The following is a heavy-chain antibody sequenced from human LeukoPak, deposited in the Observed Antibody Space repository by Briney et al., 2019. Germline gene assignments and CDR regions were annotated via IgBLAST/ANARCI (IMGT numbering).Heavy chain of an antibody. V-gene: IGHV3-7*01. CDR1: GFTFSSYW. CDR3: AREVVLSTSAWFEY. CDR2: IKEDGTEK. D-gene: IGHD3-22*01. J-gene: IGHJ4*02. Sequence: GGSLRLSCAVSGFTFSSYWMSWVRQAPGKGLEWVANIKEDGTEKYYQDSVKGRFTISRDNAKNSLYLRMNSLRAEDTAVYYCAREVVLSTSAWFEYWGQGTLVTVSS.